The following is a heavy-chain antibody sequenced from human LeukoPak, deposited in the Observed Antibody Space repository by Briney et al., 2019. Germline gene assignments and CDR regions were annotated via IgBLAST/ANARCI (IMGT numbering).Heavy chain of an antibody. J-gene: IGHJ4*02. CDR3: ARGRLVVAATVLDY. CDR1: GFTFSSYE. D-gene: IGHD2-15*01. CDR2: ISSSGSTI. Sequence: GGSLRLSCAASGFTFSSYEMNWVRQAPGKGLEWVSYISSSGSTIYYADSVKGRFTISRDNAKNSLYLQMNSLRAEDTAVYYCARGRLVVAATVLDYWGQGTLVTVSS. V-gene: IGHV3-48*03.